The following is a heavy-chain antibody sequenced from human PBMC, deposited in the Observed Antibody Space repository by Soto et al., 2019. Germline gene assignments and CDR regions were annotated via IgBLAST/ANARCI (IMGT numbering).Heavy chain of an antibody. J-gene: IGHJ5*02. Sequence: GSLRLSCAASGFTFISYSMNWVRQAPGKGLKWVSSISSSSSYIYYADSVKGRFTISRDNAKNSLYLQMNSLRAEDTAVYYCARDLAVAPRYNWFDPWGQGTLVTVSS. CDR3: ARDLAVAPRYNWFDP. V-gene: IGHV3-21*01. CDR1: GFTFISYS. D-gene: IGHD6-19*01. CDR2: ISSSSSYI.